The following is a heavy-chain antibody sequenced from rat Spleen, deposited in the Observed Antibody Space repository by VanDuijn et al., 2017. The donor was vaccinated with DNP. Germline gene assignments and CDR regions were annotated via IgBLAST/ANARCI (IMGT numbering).Heavy chain of an antibody. Sequence: EVQLVESGGDLVQPGRSLKLSCVASGFTFSSFWMTWIRQVPGKGLEWVASITTSGGGTYYPDSVKRRFTISRDDAKDTLYLQMNSLRSEDTATYYCASGSYYGYKWFAYWGQGTLVTVSS. CDR1: GFTFSSFW. CDR3: ASGSYYGYKWFAY. CDR2: ITTSGGGT. D-gene: IGHD1-6*01. J-gene: IGHJ3*01. V-gene: IGHV5-31*01.